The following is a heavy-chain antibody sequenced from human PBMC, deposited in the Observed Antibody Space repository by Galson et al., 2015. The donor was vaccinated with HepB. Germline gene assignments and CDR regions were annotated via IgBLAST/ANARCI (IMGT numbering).Heavy chain of an antibody. J-gene: IGHJ4*02. D-gene: IGHD3-16*02. V-gene: IGHV6-1*01. CDR1: GDSVSSDRAA. Sequence: CAISGDSVSSDRAAWSWIRQSPSRGLEWLGRAYYRSKWFNDYAVSVKSRITINPDTSKNQFSLKLTSVTAADAAVYYCARGPASVVYDYVWGSSRQPLYYLDSWGQGTLLTVSS. CDR2: AYYRSKWFN. CDR3: ARGPASVVYDYVWGSSRQPLYYLDS.